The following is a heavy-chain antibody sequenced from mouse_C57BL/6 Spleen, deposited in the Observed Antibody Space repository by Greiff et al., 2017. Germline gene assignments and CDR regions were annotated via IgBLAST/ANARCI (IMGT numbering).Heavy chain of an antibody. CDR2: IYPRSGNT. J-gene: IGHJ4*01. D-gene: IGHD2-4*01. CDR1: GYTFTSYG. Sequence: QVQLQQSGAELARPGASVKLSCKASGYTFTSYGISWVKQRTGQGLEWIGEIYPRSGNTYYNEKFKGKATLTADKSSSTAYMELRSLTSEDSAVYFCARWADYDGHYYAMDYWGQGTSVTVSS. CDR3: ARWADYDGHYYAMDY. V-gene: IGHV1-81*01.